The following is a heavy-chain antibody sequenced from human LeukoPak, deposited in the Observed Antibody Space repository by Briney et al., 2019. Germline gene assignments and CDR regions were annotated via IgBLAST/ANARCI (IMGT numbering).Heavy chain of an antibody. Sequence: ASVKVSCKASGYTFTDYYVHWVRQAPGQGLEWMGWINPKSGGTKYARKFQGRVTMARDTSISTAYMELSRLRFDDTAIFYCARGILQQQLVANWGQRSLVTVSS. V-gene: IGHV1-2*07. D-gene: IGHD6-13*01. CDR1: GYTFTDYY. CDR3: ARGILQQQLVAN. J-gene: IGHJ4*02. CDR2: INPKSGGT.